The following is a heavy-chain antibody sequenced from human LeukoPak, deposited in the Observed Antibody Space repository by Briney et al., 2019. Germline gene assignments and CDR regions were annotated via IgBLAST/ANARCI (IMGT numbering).Heavy chain of an antibody. CDR1: GFTFSSSA. CDR2: INNVGDDT. D-gene: IGHD1-26*01. Sequence: GGSLRLSCAASGFTFSSSAMTWVRQAPGKGLEWVSVINNVGDDTIYTDSLKGRFTISRDNSKNTLYLQMYSLRAEDTAVYYCAKGGSYAPLDYWGQGTLVTVSS. J-gene: IGHJ4*02. V-gene: IGHV3-23*01. CDR3: AKGGSYAPLDY.